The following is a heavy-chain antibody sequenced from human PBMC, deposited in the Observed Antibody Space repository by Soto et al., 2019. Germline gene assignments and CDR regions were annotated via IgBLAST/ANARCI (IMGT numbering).Heavy chain of an antibody. D-gene: IGHD1-26*01. CDR3: ARRSFPYSGSPLEPGSDALDI. Sequence: QVQLVESGGGVVQPGRSLRLSCAASGFSISTYALHWVRQAPGKGPEWVAIISYNGNNKHYADSVKGRFTISRDNSKNTVDLQMNSLRVEDAAMYYCARRSFPYSGSPLEPGSDALDIWGQGTMVPVSS. J-gene: IGHJ3*02. CDR2: ISYNGNNK. V-gene: IGHV3-30*04. CDR1: GFSISTYA.